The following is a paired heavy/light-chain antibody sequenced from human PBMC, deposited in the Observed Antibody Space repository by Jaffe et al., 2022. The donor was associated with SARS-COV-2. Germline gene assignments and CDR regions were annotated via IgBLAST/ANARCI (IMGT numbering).Light chain of an antibody. CDR1: QTISTNY. CDR3: QQYGGSSRT. Sequence: EIVLTQSPGTLSLSPGEGATLSCRASQTISTNYLAWYQQKPGQAPRLLIYGASTRATGIPDRFSGSGSGTDFTLTISRLEPEDFAVYYCQQYGGSSRTFGQGTKVEIK. CDR2: GAS. J-gene: IGKJ1*01. V-gene: IGKV3-20*01.
Heavy chain of an antibody. Sequence: EVQLVESGGVLVQPGESLSLSCAASGFTFSDYDMSWVRQAPGKGLEWVSTISGNSASTFYADSVRGRFTISRDNSKNTLYLQMNSLRAEDTAIYYCARKNRAMNNFDYWGQGSLVTVSS. CDR2: ISGNSAST. CDR1: GFTFSDYD. V-gene: IGHV3-23*04. CDR3: ARKNRAMNNFDY. J-gene: IGHJ4*02.